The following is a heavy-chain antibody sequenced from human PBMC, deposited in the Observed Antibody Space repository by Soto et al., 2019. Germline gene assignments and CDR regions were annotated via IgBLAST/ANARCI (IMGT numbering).Heavy chain of an antibody. D-gene: IGHD2-2*03. Sequence: QVQLVQSGAEVKKPGASVKVSCKASGYTFTSYGISWVRQAPGQGLEWMGWISAYNGNTNYAQKLQGRVTMTTDTSTSKDYMELRSLRSDETAVYYCARVGIVLVPAEYYFDYWGQGTLVTVSS. CDR3: ARVGIVLVPAEYYFDY. V-gene: IGHV1-18*01. CDR1: GYTFTSYG. CDR2: ISAYNGNT. J-gene: IGHJ4*02.